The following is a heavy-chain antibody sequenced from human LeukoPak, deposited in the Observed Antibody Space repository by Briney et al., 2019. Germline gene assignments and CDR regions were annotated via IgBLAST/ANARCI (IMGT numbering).Heavy chain of an antibody. CDR3: ARVNHGYSSNWYPLDY. CDR1: GFTFSSYW. V-gene: IGHV3-74*01. D-gene: IGHD6-13*01. J-gene: IGHJ4*02. Sequence: GGSLRLSCAASGFTFSSYWMHWVRQAPGKGLVWVSRINSDGSSTSYADSVKGRFTISRDNAKNTLYLQMNSLRAEDTAVYYCARVNHGYSSNWYPLDYWGQGTLVTVSS. CDR2: INSDGSST.